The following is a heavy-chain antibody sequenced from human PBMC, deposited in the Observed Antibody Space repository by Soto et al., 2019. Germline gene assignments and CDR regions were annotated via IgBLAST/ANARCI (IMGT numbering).Heavy chain of an antibody. CDR1: GFTVSSNY. J-gene: IGHJ3*02. CDR3: PRSSGCYDDAFDI. Sequence: EVQLVESGGGLVQPGGSLRLSCAASGFTVSSNYMSWVRQAPGKGLEWVSVIYSGGSTYYADSVKGRFTISRDNSKNTLYLQMNSLRAEDTAVYYCPRSSGCYDDAFDIGGQGTMVTVSS. CDR2: IYSGGST. V-gene: IGHV3-66*01. D-gene: IGHD6-19*01.